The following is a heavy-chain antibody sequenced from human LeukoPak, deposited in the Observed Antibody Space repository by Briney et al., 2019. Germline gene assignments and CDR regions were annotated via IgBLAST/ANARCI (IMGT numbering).Heavy chain of an antibody. J-gene: IGHJ4*02. CDR1: GGSFSDFY. D-gene: IGHD3-3*01. CDR2: ISHSGGI. V-gene: IGHV4-34*01. Sequence: SETLSLTCAAYGGSFSDFYWNWIRQPPGKGLEWIGQISHSGGINYNPSLQSRVTLSVDTSNNHFSLRLTPVTAADTAVYYCVRGFSEYWSDWGQGSLVTVSS. CDR3: VRGFSEYWSD.